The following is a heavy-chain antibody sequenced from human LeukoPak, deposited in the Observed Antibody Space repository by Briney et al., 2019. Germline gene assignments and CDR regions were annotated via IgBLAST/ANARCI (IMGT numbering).Heavy chain of an antibody. Sequence: PSETLSLTCTVSGGSISSSSYYWSWIRQPPGKGLEWIGEINHSGSTNYNPSLKSRVTISVDTSKNQFSLKLSSVTAADTAVYYCARHGSGSYYNVIRSFWSNWFDPWGQGTLVTVSS. CDR3: ARHGSGSYYNVIRSFWSNWFDP. J-gene: IGHJ5*02. D-gene: IGHD3-10*01. V-gene: IGHV4-39*01. CDR1: GGSISSSSYY. CDR2: INHSGST.